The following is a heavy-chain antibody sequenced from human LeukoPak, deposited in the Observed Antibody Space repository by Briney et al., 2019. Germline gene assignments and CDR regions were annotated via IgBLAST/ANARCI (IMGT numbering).Heavy chain of an antibody. D-gene: IGHD1-1*01. J-gene: IGHJ6*02. CDR3: AIERAETMDI. CDR2: INHGGST. CDR1: VGSLSNDY. V-gene: IGHV4-34*01. Sequence: SETLSLTCAVSVGSLSNDYWSWIRQPPGKGLEWIGEINHGGSTKYNPSLKTRVTISVDTSKNQISLKLTSVTAADTAVYYCAIERAETMDIWGQGTTVTVSS.